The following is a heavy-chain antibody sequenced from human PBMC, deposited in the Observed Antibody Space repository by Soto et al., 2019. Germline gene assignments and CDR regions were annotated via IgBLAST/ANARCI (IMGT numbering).Heavy chain of an antibody. D-gene: IGHD3-10*01. Sequence: GGSLRLSCAASGFTFSSYWMHWVRQAPGKGLVWVSRINSDGSSTSYADSVKGRSTISRDNAKNTLYLQMNSLRAEDTAVYYCARAWFGEFPPTYGYWGQGTLVTVSS. CDR1: GFTFSSYW. CDR2: INSDGSST. CDR3: ARAWFGEFPPTYGY. J-gene: IGHJ4*02. V-gene: IGHV3-74*01.